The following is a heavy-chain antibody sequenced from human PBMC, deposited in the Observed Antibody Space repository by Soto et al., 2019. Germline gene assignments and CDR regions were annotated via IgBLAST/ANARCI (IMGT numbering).Heavy chain of an antibody. CDR3: GRTSAFDY. CDR1: GYTFTAYY. Sequence: QVQLVQSGAEVKEPGASVKVSCKASGYTFTAYYIHWVRQAPEQGLEWMGWINPNTDSTKYAQKFQGRVTMTRDTSFSTAYMELSRLRSDDTAVYYCGRTSAFDYWGQGTLVTVSP. CDR2: INPNTDST. V-gene: IGHV1-2*02. J-gene: IGHJ4*02.